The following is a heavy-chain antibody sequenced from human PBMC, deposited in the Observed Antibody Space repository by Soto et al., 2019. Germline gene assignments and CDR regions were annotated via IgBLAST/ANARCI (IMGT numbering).Heavy chain of an antibody. CDR1: GYMFTGYY. J-gene: IGHJ3*02. D-gene: IGHD3-22*01. CDR3: ATDRVAFDM. Sequence: ASVKVSCKASGYMFTGYYIHWVRQAPGQGLEWMRWINPKSGGTKYAEKFQGRVSMTGDTSITTAYLELSSLTSDDTAVYYCATDRVAFDMWGQGTKVTVSS. V-gene: IGHV1-2*02. CDR2: INPKSGGT.